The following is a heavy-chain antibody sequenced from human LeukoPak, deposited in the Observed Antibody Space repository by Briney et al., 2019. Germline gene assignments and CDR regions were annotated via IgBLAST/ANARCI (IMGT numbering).Heavy chain of an antibody. CDR2: IKQDGGEE. Sequence: GGSLRLSCAASGFIFKSYWMSWVRQAPGKGLEWVANIKQDGGEENYVDSVRGRFTISRDNAKKSLYLQMNSLRAEDTAVYYCAKGSGRGDLYYYYMDVWGKGTTVTISS. V-gene: IGHV3-7*01. J-gene: IGHJ6*03. CDR3: AKGSGRGDLYYYYMDV. D-gene: IGHD3-10*01. CDR1: GFIFKSYW.